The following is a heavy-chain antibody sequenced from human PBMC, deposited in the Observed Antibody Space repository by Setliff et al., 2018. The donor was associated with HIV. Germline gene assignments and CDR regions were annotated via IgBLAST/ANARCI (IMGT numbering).Heavy chain of an antibody. J-gene: IGHJ4*02. V-gene: IGHV4-39*07. CDR1: GDSFSSNTNH. CDR3: ARDPHYYDRSGHYSWFYFDY. D-gene: IGHD3-22*01. CDR2: IFHSGTT. Sequence: SETLSLTCTVSGDSFSSNTNHWGWIRQPPGKGLEWIGNIFHSGTTYYNPSLKSRVTIAIDTSENQFSLKLTSLTAADTAVYFCARDPHYYDRSGHYSWFYFDYWGQGTLVTVSS.